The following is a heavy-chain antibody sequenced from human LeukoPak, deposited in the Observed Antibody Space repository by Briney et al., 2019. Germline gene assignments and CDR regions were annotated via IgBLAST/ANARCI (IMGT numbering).Heavy chain of an antibody. D-gene: IGHD6-13*01. CDR2: IYHSGST. Sequence: SETLSLTCAVSVGSISGSNWWSWVRQPPGKGLEWIGEIYHSGSTNYNPSLKSRVTISVDTSKNQFSLKLSSVTAADTAVYYCARHSGSSLVIQYFQHWGQGTLVTVSS. J-gene: IGHJ1*01. V-gene: IGHV4-4*02. CDR1: VGSISGSNW. CDR3: ARHSGSSLVIQYFQH.